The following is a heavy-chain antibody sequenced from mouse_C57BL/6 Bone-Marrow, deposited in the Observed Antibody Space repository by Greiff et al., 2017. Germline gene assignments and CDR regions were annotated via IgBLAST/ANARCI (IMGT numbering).Heavy chain of an antibody. J-gene: IGHJ3*01. D-gene: IGHD4-1*01. V-gene: IGHV5-6*02. CDR2: ISSGGSYT. CDR1: GFTFSSYG. CDR3: ARLGRFAY. Sequence: DVKLVESGGDLVKPGGSLKLSCAASGFTFSSYGMSWVRQTPDKRLEWVATISSGGSYTYYPDSVKGRFTISRDNAKNTLYLQMSSLKSEDTAMYYCARLGRFAYWGQGTLVTVSA.